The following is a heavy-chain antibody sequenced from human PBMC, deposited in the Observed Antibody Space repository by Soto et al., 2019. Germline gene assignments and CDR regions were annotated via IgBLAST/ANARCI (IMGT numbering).Heavy chain of an antibody. D-gene: IGHD6-19*01. J-gene: IGHJ4*02. Sequence: QVQLVESGGGVVQPGRSLRLSCAASGFTFSSYAMHWVRQATGKGLEWVAVISYDGSNKYYADSVKGRFTISRDNSKNTLYLQMNSLGAEDTAVYYCARGDSSGPSGYFDYWGQGTLVTVSS. CDR2: ISYDGSNK. CDR3: ARGDSSGPSGYFDY. CDR1: GFTFSSYA. V-gene: IGHV3-30-3*01.